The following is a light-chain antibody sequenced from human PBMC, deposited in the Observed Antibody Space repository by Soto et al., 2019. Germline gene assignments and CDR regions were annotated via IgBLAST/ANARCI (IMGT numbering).Light chain of an antibody. CDR2: AAS. CDR1: QSISSY. Sequence: DIQMTQSPSSLSASVGDRVTITCRASQSISSYLNWYQQKPGKAPKLLIYAASSLQSGVPSRFSGSGSGTDFTLTISSLQPEDFATYYCQQSYSTPPVGYTFGQGTKLEIK. V-gene: IGKV1-39*01. J-gene: IGKJ2*01. CDR3: QQSYSTPPVGYT.